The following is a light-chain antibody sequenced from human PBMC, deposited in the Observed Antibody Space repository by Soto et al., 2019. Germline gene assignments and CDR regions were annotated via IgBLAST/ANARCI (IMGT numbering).Light chain of an antibody. CDR1: QGISNY. V-gene: IGKV1-27*01. Sequence: DIQMTQSPSSLSASVGDRVTITCRASQGISNYLAWYQQKPGKVPKLLIYAASTLQSGVRSRFSGSGSGTDFTLTISSLQPEDVATYYCHKYNSAPRTFGQGTKVEIK. CDR3: HKYNSAPRT. CDR2: AAS. J-gene: IGKJ1*01.